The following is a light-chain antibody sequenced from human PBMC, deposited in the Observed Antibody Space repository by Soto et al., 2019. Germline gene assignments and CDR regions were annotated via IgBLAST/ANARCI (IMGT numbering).Light chain of an antibody. CDR1: SSDVGDYNY. CDR2: DVS. V-gene: IGLV2-14*01. CDR3: SSFTSSTNTRA. Sequence: QSVLTQPASVSGSPGQSITISCTGTSSDVGDYNYVSWYQQHPGKVPKLMIYDVSNRPSGVSYRFSGSKSGNTASLTISGLQAEDEADYYCSSFTSSTNTRAFGGGTKVTVL. J-gene: IGLJ2*01.